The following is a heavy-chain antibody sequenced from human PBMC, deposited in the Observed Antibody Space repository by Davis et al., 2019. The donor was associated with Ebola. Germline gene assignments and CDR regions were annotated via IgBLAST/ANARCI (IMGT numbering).Heavy chain of an antibody. CDR3: ARRYGDYPGGFDP. D-gene: IGHD4-17*01. CDR2: INSYSNT. V-gene: IGHV1-18*04. J-gene: IGHJ5*02. Sequence: ASVKVSCKASGYTFAIYGISWVRQAPGKGLEWMGWINSYSNTKYAQSLQGRVTMTRDTSTSTAYMELRSLRSDDTAVYYCARRYGDYPGGFDPWGQGTLVTVSS. CDR1: GYTFAIYG.